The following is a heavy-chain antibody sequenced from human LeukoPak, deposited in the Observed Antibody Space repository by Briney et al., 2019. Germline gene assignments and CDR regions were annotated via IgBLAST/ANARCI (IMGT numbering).Heavy chain of an antibody. Sequence: PGRSLRLSCAAPGFTFSRSWMHWVRQAPGKGLVWVSRIDSDGSSTSYADSVKGRFTISRDNAKNTLSLQMNSLRAEDTAVYYCARGLSAAVPGYYWGQGTLVTVSS. CDR2: IDSDGSST. V-gene: IGHV3-74*01. D-gene: IGHD6-13*01. CDR1: GFTFSRSW. J-gene: IGHJ4*02. CDR3: ARGLSAAVPGYY.